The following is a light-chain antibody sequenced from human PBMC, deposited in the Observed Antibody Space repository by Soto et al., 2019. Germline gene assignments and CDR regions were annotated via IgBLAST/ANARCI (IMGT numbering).Light chain of an antibody. CDR1: SSDLGGYKY. CDR2: EVT. CDR3: SPYTSTNTWV. Sequence: QSALTQPASVSGSPGQSITISCTGTSSDLGGYKYVSWYQHHPGKAPKLIIYEVTNRPSGVSSRFSGSKSGNTPSLTISGLQAEDEADYYCSPYTSTNTWVFGGGTKLTVL. V-gene: IGLV2-14*01. J-gene: IGLJ3*02.